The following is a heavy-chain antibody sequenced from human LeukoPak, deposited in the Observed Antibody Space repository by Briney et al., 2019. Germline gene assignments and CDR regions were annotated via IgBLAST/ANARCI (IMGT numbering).Heavy chain of an antibody. D-gene: IGHD3-22*01. J-gene: IGHJ3*02. CDR1: GGTFSSYA. CDR2: LIPTYGSP. Sequence: ASVKVSCKASGGTFSSYAISWVRQAPGQGLEWMGGLIPTYGSPNYAQKFQGRLTITADESTRTVYMELSSLRPEDSAVHYCAGFFYDNSGDAFDIWGQGATVTVSS. CDR3: AGFFYDNSGDAFDI. V-gene: IGHV1-69*01.